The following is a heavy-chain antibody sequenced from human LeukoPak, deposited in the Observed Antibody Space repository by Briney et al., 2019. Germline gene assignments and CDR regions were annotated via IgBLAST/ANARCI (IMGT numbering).Heavy chain of an antibody. J-gene: IGHJ5*02. Sequence: GGSLRLSCSASGFIFSTYTMYWVRQAPGKGLENLSVINGDGRTAYYADSVKGRFTISRDNSRNTLYLQMNSLRVEDTAVYYCTSSGPNWFDPWGQGTLVTVSS. CDR3: TSSGPNWFDP. CDR1: GFIFSTYT. V-gene: IGHV3-64*04. CDR2: INGDGRTA. D-gene: IGHD6-19*01.